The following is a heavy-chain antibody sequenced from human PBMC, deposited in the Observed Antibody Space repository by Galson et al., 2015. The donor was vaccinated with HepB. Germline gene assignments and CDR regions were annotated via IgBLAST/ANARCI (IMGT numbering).Heavy chain of an antibody. CDR3: STDPTVVGATTGHY. Sequence: SLRLSCAASGFTFSKAWMNWVRQAPGKGLEWVGRIKSKIDGGTTDYAAPVKERFAISREGSKNTLYLQMNSLKTEDTAVYYCSTDPTVVGATTGHYWGQGTLVTVSS. CDR1: GFTFSKAW. V-gene: IGHV3-15*01. J-gene: IGHJ4*02. CDR2: IKSKIDGGTT. D-gene: IGHD1-26*01.